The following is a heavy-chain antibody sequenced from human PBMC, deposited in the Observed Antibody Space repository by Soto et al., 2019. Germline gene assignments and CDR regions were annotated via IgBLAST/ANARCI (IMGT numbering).Heavy chain of an antibody. Sequence: EEQLVEPGGGLVQPGGSLRLSCVVSGFTFAKYWMHWVRQAPGKGLVWVARIETDGTTQTYADSVEGRFTISRDNAKNTLYLHMNSLRAEDTAVYYCGRQAALWEKVDFRGHGTPVTVSP. V-gene: IGHV3-74*02. CDR2: IETDGTTQ. J-gene: IGHJ1*01. D-gene: IGHD3-10*01. CDR1: GFTFAKYW. CDR3: GRQAALWEKVDF.